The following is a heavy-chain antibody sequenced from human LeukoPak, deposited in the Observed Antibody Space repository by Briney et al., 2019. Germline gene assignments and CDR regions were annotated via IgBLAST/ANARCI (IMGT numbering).Heavy chain of an antibody. V-gene: IGHV1-46*01. Sequence: ASVKVSCKASGYTFTGYYMHWVRQAPGQGLEWMGIINPSGGSTSYAQKFQGRVTMTRDTSTSTVYMELSSLRSEDTAVYYCARALSAAGTGNWFDPWGQGTLVTVSS. D-gene: IGHD6-13*01. CDR3: ARALSAAGTGNWFDP. CDR2: INPSGGST. J-gene: IGHJ5*02. CDR1: GYTFTGYY.